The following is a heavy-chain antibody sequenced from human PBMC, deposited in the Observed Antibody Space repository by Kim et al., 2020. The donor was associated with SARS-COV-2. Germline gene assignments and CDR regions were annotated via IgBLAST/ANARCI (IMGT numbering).Heavy chain of an antibody. D-gene: IGHD4-17*01. Sequence: YNPARKSRVTISVDMSQNQFSLKLSSVTAADTAVYYCARRAYGDYWYFDLWGRGTLVTVSS. V-gene: IGHV4-59*01. J-gene: IGHJ2*01. CDR3: ARRAYGDYWYFDL.